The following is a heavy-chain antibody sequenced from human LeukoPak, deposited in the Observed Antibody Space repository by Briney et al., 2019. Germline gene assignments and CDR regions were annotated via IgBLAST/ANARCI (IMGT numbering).Heavy chain of an antibody. Sequence: SVKVSCKASGGTFSSYAISWVRRAPGQGLEWMGGIIPIFGTANYAQKFQGRVTITTDESTSTAYMELSSLRSEDTAVYYCASNEEGGGNRYYMDVWGKGTTVTVSS. CDR2: IIPIFGTA. CDR3: ASNEEGGGNRYYMDV. CDR1: GGTFSSYA. J-gene: IGHJ6*03. D-gene: IGHD4-23*01. V-gene: IGHV1-69*05.